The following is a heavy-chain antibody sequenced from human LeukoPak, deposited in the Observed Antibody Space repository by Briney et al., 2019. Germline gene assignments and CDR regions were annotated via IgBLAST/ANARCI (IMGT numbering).Heavy chain of an antibody. CDR2: ISSSSSYI. CDR1: GFTFSSYS. Sequence: KPGGSLRLSCAASGFTFSSYSMNWGRQAPGKGLEWVSSISSSSSYIYYADSVKGRFTISRDNAKNSLYLQMNSLRAEDTAVYYCARVVVIAPYDAFDIWGQGTMVTVSS. J-gene: IGHJ3*02. V-gene: IGHV3-21*01. CDR3: ARVVVIAPYDAFDI. D-gene: IGHD2-21*01.